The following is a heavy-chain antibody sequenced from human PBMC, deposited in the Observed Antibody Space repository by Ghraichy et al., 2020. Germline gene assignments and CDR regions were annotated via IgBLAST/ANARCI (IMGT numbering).Heavy chain of an antibody. Sequence: SQTLSLTCAVYGGSFSGYYWSWIRQPPRKGLEWIGEINHSGSTNYNPSLKSRVTISVDTSKNQFSLKLSSVTAADTAVYYCARQYCSSTSCPTQMDYWGQGTLVTVSS. V-gene: IGHV4-34*01. J-gene: IGHJ4*02. D-gene: IGHD2-2*01. CDR3: ARQYCSSTSCPTQMDY. CDR1: GGSFSGYY. CDR2: INHSGST.